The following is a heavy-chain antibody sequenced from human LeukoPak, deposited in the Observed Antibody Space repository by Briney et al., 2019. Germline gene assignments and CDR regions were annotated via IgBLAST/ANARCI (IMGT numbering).Heavy chain of an antibody. CDR1: GYTFTSYG. CDR3: ARVPPPLLFGYYFDY. Sequence: ASVKVSCKASGYTFTSYGISWVRQAPGQGLAWMGWISAYNGNTNYAQKLQGRVTMTTDTSTSTAYVELRSLRSDDTAVYYCARVPPPLLFGYYFDYWGQGTLVTVSS. J-gene: IGHJ4*02. D-gene: IGHD2-21*02. CDR2: ISAYNGNT. V-gene: IGHV1-18*01.